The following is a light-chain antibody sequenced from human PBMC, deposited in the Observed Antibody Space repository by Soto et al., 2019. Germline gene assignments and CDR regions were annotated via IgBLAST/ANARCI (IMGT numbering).Light chain of an antibody. CDR1: QSVSSSY. CDR2: GAS. V-gene: IGKV3-20*01. Sequence: EIVLTQSPGTLSLSPGERATLSCRASQSVSSSYLAWYQQKPGQAPRLLIYGASSRATGIPDRFSGSGSGTVLTLTISRLEPEDFAVYYCQQDGSSPNTFGQGTQLEIK. J-gene: IGKJ2*01. CDR3: QQDGSSPNT.